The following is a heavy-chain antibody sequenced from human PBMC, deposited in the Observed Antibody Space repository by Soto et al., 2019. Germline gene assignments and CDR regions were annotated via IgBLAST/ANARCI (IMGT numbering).Heavy chain of an antibody. CDR2: IVVGSGNT. V-gene: IGHV1-58*01. J-gene: IGHJ4*02. CDR1: GFTFTSSA. CDR3: AAGWLVRGVIITSGFDY. D-gene: IGHD3-10*01. Sequence: SVKVSCKASGFTFTSSAVQWVRQARGQRLEWIGWIVVGSGNTNYAQKFQERVTITRDMSTSTAYMELSSLRSEDTAVYYCAAGWLVRGVIITSGFDYWGQGTLVTVS.